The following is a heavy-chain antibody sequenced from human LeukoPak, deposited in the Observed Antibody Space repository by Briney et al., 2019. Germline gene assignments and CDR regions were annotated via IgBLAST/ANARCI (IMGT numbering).Heavy chain of an antibody. CDR3: ARLPDDYGDYKYFQH. D-gene: IGHD4-17*01. Sequence: GGSLRLSCAASGFAFSSYSMNWVRQAPGKGLEWVSSISSSSSYIYYADSVKGRFTISRDNAKNSLYLQMNSLRAEDTAVYYCARLPDDYGDYKYFQHWGQGTLVTVSS. CDR1: GFAFSSYS. V-gene: IGHV3-21*01. CDR2: ISSSSSYI. J-gene: IGHJ1*01.